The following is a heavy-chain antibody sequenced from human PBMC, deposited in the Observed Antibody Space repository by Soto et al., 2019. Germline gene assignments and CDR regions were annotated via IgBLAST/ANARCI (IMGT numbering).Heavy chain of an antibody. CDR3: ARDSGHCSGGSCSKFGYYYYGMDV. Sequence: QVQLVQSGAEVKKPGASVKVSCKASGYTFTSYGISWVRQDPGQGLEWMGWISAYNGNTNYAQKLQGRVTMTTDTSTSTAYMELRSLRSDDTAVYYCARDSGHCSGGSCSKFGYYYYGMDVWGQGTTVTVS. D-gene: IGHD2-15*01. CDR2: ISAYNGNT. V-gene: IGHV1-18*01. J-gene: IGHJ6*02. CDR1: GYTFTSYG.